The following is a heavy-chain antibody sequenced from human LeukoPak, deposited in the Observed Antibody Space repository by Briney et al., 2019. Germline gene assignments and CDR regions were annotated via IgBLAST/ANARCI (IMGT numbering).Heavy chain of an antibody. CDR2: IGSSGSTV. CDR1: GFTFSAYE. J-gene: IGHJ3*02. V-gene: IGHV3-48*03. D-gene: IGHD4-23*01. Sequence: HSGGSLRLSCAASGFTFSAYEMNWVRQAPGKGLEWASYIGSSGSTVYYADSVKGRFTISRDSAKNSLYMQMESLRDEDTAIYYCARDTLEYSNSPDALDIWGQGTMVTVSS. CDR3: ARDTLEYSNSPDALDI.